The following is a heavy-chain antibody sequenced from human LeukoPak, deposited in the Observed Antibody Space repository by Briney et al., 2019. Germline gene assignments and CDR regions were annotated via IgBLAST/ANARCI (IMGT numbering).Heavy chain of an antibody. CDR2: INWNSGSI. Sequence: GRSLRLSCAASGFTFDDYAMHWVRQGPGKGLEWVSGINWNSGSIGHAESVRGRFTITRDNAKNSLYLQMNSLRAEDMALYYCAKDMNRFQPVQIAVAVPGGFDIWGQGTMVTVSS. J-gene: IGHJ3*02. CDR1: GFTFDDYA. V-gene: IGHV3-9*03. D-gene: IGHD6-19*01. CDR3: AKDMNRFQPVQIAVAVPGGFDI.